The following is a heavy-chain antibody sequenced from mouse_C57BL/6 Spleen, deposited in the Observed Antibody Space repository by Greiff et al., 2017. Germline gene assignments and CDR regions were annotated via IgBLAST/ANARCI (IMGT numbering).Heavy chain of an antibody. J-gene: IGHJ1*03. CDR2: ISDGGSYT. V-gene: IGHV5-4*01. Sequence: DVQLVESGGGLVKPGGSLKLSCAASGFTFSSYAMSWVRQTPEKRLEWVATISDGGSYTYYPDNVKGRFTISRDNAKNNLYLQMSHLKSEDTAMYYCARGAWYFDVWGTGTTVTVSS. CDR3: ARGAWYFDV. CDR1: GFTFSSYA.